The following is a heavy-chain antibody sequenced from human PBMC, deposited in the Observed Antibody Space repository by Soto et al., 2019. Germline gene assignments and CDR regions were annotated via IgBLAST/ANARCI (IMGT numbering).Heavy chain of an antibody. CDR1: GFTFRMYS. J-gene: IGHJ6*03. CDR2: ISESGADT. D-gene: IGHD1-1*01. V-gene: IGHV3-23*01. CDR3: AQRGTSANFNYCLDV. Sequence: EVQVLESGGGLVQPGGSLRLSCAASGFTFRMYSMSWVRQAPGKGLEWVSAISESGADTYNADSVKGRFTVSRDNSKNALYLQMNSQRAEDTAVYYCAQRGTSANFNYCLDVWGKGTRVTVSS.